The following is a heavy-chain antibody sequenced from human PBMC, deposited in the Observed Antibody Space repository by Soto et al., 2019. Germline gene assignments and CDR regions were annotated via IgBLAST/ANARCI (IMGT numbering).Heavy chain of an antibody. D-gene: IGHD2-2*01. CDR2: ISWNSGSI. Sequence: EVQLVESGGGLVQPGRSLRLSCAASGFTFDDYSMHWVRQIPGKGLEWVSGISWNSGSIAYADSVKGRFTISRDNAKSSLYLQINSLRVEDTALYYRTKGTIRGSPTNYFDYWGQGTLVNAPS. V-gene: IGHV3-9*01. J-gene: IGHJ4*02. CDR3: TKGTIRGSPTNYFDY. CDR1: GFTFDDYS.